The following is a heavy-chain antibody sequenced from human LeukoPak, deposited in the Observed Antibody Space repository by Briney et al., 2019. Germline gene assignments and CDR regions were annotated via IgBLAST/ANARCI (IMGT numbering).Heavy chain of an antibody. J-gene: IGHJ3*02. CDR2: TYYRSKWYN. Sequence: SQTLSLTCAISGDSVSSNSAAWNWIRQSPSRGLEWLGRTYYRSKWYNDYAVSVKSRITINPDTSKNQFSLKLSSVTAADTAVYFCARVKVGATLYNREYAFDIWGQGTMVTVSS. V-gene: IGHV6-1*01. CDR3: ARVKVGATLYNREYAFDI. CDR1: GDSVSSNSAA. D-gene: IGHD1-26*01.